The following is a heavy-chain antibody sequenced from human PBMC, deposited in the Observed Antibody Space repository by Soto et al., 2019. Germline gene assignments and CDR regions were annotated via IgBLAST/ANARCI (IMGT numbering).Heavy chain of an antibody. CDR2: IYYLGNT. D-gene: IGHD3-22*01. Sequence: SESLSLTRTVCASSLSSSSSYWGWIRQPPGKGLQWVGSIYYLGNTYYNPSLGSRVTISVDTSKNQFSLKLRSVTAADTAVFYCAGIYRYESSGYRLIYWAQAPLVTVSS. J-gene: IGHJ4*02. V-gene: IGHV4-39*01. CDR1: ASSLSSSSSY. CDR3: AGIYRYESSGYRLIY.